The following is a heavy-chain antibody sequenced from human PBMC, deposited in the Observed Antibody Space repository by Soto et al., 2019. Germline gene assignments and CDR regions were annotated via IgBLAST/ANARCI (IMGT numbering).Heavy chain of an antibody. D-gene: IGHD2-21*02. Sequence: QVQLQQWGAGLLKPSETLSLNCAVYGGSFRDYSWTWIRQPPGRGLEWIGEINHTGSTNSNPSLKSRVTISVDTSKNQFSLKVSSVTAADTAVYYCARRRVMTLWFDPWGQGTLVTVSS. CDR2: INHTGST. J-gene: IGHJ5*02. CDR3: ARRRVMTLWFDP. V-gene: IGHV4-34*02. CDR1: GGSFRDYS.